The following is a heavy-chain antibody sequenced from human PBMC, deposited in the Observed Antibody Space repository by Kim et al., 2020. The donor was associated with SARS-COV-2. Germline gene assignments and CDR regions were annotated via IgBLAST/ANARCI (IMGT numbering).Heavy chain of an antibody. V-gene: IGHV3-30-3*01. Sequence: GGSLRLSCAASGFSFSSCAMNWVRQAPGKGLEWVAVITYDGSNKYYADSVKGRFTISRDNSKNTLYLQMNSLRAEDTAVYYCATDPGSRLRGGTYYYYG. CDR3: ATDPGSRLRGGTYYYYG. D-gene: IGHD3-10*01. CDR1: GFSFSSCA. CDR2: ITYDGSNK. J-gene: IGHJ6*01.